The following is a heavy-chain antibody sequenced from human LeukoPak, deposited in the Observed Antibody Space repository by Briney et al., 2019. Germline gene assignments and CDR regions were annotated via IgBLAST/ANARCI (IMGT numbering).Heavy chain of an antibody. V-gene: IGHV3-21*04. CDR1: GFSFDKFI. Sequence: GGSLRLSCAASGFSFDKFIMTWVRQPPSAGGTVTHYADSVKGRFTISRDNAKNSLYLQMNSLRAEDTAVYYCARDRGSYYEFDYWGQGTLVTVSS. CDR3: ARDRGSYYEFDY. CDR2: TVT. D-gene: IGHD1-26*01. J-gene: IGHJ4*02.